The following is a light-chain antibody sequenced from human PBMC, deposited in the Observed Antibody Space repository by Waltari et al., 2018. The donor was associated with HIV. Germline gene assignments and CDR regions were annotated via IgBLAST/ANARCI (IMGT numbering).Light chain of an antibody. J-gene: IGKJ2*01. CDR3: HQYNHYPYT. Sequence: DIQMTPSPSSLSASVGDRITFTCRASQGINKDLAWFQQKPGNAPKSLIYAASNLQNGVPSRFSGSGAGTDFSLTITNLQPEDFATYYCHQYNHYPYTFGQGTKLEIK. V-gene: IGKV1-16*01. CDR1: QGINKD. CDR2: AAS.